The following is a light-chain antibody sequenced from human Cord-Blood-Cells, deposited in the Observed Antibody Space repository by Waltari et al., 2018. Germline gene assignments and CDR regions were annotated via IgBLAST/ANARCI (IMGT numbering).Light chain of an antibody. CDR3: QQYDNLPLT. J-gene: IGKJ4*01. CDR1: QDISNY. Sequence: DIQMTQSPSPLSASVGDRVTITCHASQDISNYLNWYQKKPGKDPKLLIYDASNLETGVPSRFSGSGSGTDFTFTISSLQPEDIATYYCQQYDNLPLTFGGGTKVEIK. CDR2: DAS. V-gene: IGKV1-33*01.